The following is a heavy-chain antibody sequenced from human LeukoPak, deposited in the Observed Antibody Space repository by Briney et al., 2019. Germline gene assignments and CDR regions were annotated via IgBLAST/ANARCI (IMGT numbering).Heavy chain of an antibody. V-gene: IGHV3-7*01. CDR1: AFSLNAYN. Sequence: GGSLRLSCAASAFSLNAYNMNWVRQAPGKGLEWVANIKQDGSEKYYVDSVKGRFTISRDNAKNSLYLQMNSLRAEDTAVYYCARERERGYSSSFISWGQGTLVTVSS. J-gene: IGHJ4*02. CDR3: ARERERGYSSSFIS. CDR2: IKQDGSEK. D-gene: IGHD6-13*01.